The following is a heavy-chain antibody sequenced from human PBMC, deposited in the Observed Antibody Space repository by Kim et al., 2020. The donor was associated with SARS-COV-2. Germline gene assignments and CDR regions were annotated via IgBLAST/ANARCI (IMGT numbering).Heavy chain of an antibody. CDR3: ANLGSLGY. V-gene: IGHV4-39*01. D-gene: IGHD3-16*01. CDR2: IYYSGST. J-gene: IGHJ4*02. Sequence: SETLSLTCTVSGGSISSSSYYWGWIRQPPGKGLEWIGSIYYSGSTYYNPSLKSRVTISVDTSKNQFSLKLSSVTAADTAVYYCANLGSLGYWGQGTLVTVSS. CDR1: GGSISSSSYY.